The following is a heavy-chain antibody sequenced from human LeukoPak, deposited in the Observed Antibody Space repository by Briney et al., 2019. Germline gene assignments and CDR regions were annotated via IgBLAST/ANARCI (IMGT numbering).Heavy chain of an antibody. D-gene: IGHD6-19*01. CDR2: IYHSGST. CDR1: GYSISSGYY. Sequence: SETLSLTCTVSGYSISSGYYWGWIRQPPGKGLEWIGSIYHSGSTYYNPSLKSRVTISVDTSKNQFSLKLSSVTAAGTAVYYCARHRGSGWYNWFDPWGQGTLVTVSS. CDR3: ARHRGSGWYNWFDP. J-gene: IGHJ5*02. V-gene: IGHV4-38-2*02.